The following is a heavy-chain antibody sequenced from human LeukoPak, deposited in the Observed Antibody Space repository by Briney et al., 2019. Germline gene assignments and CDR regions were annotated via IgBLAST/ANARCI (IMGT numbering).Heavy chain of an antibody. J-gene: IGHJ4*02. Sequence: GGSLRLSCVVSGFTFSNAWMSWVRQAPGKGLEWVGRIKKKTDGGTTDYAAPVKGRFTISRDDSKNTLYLQMNSLKTEDTAVYYCTTEYYYDGSGLFDYWGQGTLVTVSS. D-gene: IGHD3-22*01. CDR3: TTEYYYDGSGLFDY. V-gene: IGHV3-15*01. CDR2: IKKKTDGGTT. CDR1: GFTFSNAW.